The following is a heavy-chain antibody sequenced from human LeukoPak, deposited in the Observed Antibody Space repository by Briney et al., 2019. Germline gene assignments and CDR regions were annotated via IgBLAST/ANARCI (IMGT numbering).Heavy chain of an antibody. CDR2: IYYSGST. CDR3: ARHGGVAAADSFDI. D-gene: IGHD6-13*01. CDR1: GGSISSYY. Sequence: SETLSLTCTVSGGSISSYYWSWIRQPSGKGLEWIGYIYYSGSTNYNPSLKSRVTISVDTSKNQFSLKLSSVTAADTAVYYCARHGGVAAADSFDIWGQGTMVTVSS. J-gene: IGHJ3*02. V-gene: IGHV4-59*08.